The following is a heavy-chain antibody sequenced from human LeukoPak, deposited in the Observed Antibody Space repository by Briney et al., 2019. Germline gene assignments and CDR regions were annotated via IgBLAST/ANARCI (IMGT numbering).Heavy chain of an antibody. V-gene: IGHV3-30*02. CDR2: IRYDGSNK. CDR1: GFTFSSYG. CDR3: AKGTRDYDY. Sequence: GRSLRLSCAASGFTFSSYGMHWVRQAPSKGMEWVAFIRYDGSNKYYADSVKGRFTISRDNSKNTLYLQMNSLRAEDTAVYYCAKGTRDYDYWGQGTLVTVSS. J-gene: IGHJ4*02. D-gene: IGHD2-2*01.